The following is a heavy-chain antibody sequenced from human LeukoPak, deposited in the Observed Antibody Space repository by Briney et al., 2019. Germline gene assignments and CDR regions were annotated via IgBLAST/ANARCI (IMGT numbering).Heavy chain of an antibody. CDR3: ARRGYVLSLGPSDAFDI. Sequence: GESLKFFCKGSGYSFISYWIWCVGQMPGKSLEGMGSIYPGDCGTRYNPFFQSQVTISADKSISTVSLQLSSLKASDTAMYYCARRGYVLSLGPSDAFDIWGQGTMVTVSS. CDR1: GYSFISYW. CDR2: IYPGDCGT. D-gene: IGHD2/OR15-2a*01. V-gene: IGHV5-51*01. J-gene: IGHJ3*02.